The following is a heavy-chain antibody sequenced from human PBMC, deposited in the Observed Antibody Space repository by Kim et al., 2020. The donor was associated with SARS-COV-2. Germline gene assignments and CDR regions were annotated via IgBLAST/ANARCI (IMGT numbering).Heavy chain of an antibody. V-gene: IGHV3-33*08. CDR2: ICYDGSNK. CDR1: GFTFSSYG. J-gene: IGHJ5*02. D-gene: IGHD6-13*01. Sequence: GGSLRLSCAASGFTFSSYGMRWVRQAPGKGLEWVAVICYDGSNKYYADSVKGRFTISRDNSKNTLYLQMNSLRAEDTAVYYCARDSPGYSSSWYHSYNWFDPWGQGTLVTVSS. CDR3: ARDSPGYSSSWYHSYNWFDP.